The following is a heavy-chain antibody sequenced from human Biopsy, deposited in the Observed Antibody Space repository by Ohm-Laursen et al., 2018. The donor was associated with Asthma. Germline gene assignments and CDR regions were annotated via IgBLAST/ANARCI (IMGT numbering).Heavy chain of an antibody. CDR3: ARHDHKWDNYADF. D-gene: IGHD2-2*01. Sequence: TLSLTRTVSGASISSSAYFWGWIRQTPGKGLEWIGSMYYGETTYYGPSLKSRVTKSRDTSKNQFSLILSSVTAADTAVYYCARHDHKWDNYADFWGQGTLVTVSS. J-gene: IGHJ4*02. CDR2: MYYGETT. V-gene: IGHV4-39*01. CDR1: GASISSSAYF.